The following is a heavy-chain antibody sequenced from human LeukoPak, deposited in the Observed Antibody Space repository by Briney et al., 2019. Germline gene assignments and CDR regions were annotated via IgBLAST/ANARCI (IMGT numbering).Heavy chain of an antibody. CDR3: ARDPLDGDSSGYYGRVVNY. Sequence: GASVKVSCKASGYTFTGYYMHWVRQAPGQGLEWMGWINPNSGGTNYAQKFQGRVTMTRDTSISTAYMELSRLRSDDTAVYYCARDPLDGDSSGYYGRVVNYWGQGTLVTVPS. D-gene: IGHD3-22*01. J-gene: IGHJ4*02. V-gene: IGHV1-2*02. CDR1: GYTFTGYY. CDR2: INPNSGGT.